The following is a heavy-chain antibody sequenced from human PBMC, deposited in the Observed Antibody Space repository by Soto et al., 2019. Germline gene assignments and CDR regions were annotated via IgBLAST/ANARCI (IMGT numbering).Heavy chain of an antibody. J-gene: IGHJ4*02. CDR3: ARDMGPSGAYGY. CDR2: IDPDGTQK. CDR1: GFTFSTYW. D-gene: IGHD1-26*01. Sequence: EVQLVDSGGDLVQPGGSLRLSCAASGFTFSTYWMSWVRQAPGKGLEWVANIDPDGTQKYYVDSVKGRFTISRDNAKNSLYLQMHGLRAEATAVYYCARDMGPSGAYGYWGQGTLVTVSS. V-gene: IGHV3-7*03.